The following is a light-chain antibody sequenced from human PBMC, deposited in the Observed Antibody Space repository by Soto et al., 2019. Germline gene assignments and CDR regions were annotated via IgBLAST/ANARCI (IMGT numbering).Light chain of an antibody. Sequence: EVVLTQSPGTLSLSPGERATLSCRASQSVSSTYLAWYQQKPGQAPRLLIYGASSRATGIPDRFSGSGSVTDFTMTISRLETEDSAVYYCQQHGSSPWTVGQGTKVEIK. CDR3: QQHGSSPWT. V-gene: IGKV3-20*01. CDR1: QSVSSTY. J-gene: IGKJ1*01. CDR2: GAS.